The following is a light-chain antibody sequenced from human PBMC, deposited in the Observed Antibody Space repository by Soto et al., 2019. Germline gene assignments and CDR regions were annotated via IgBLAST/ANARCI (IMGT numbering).Light chain of an antibody. CDR3: ASWDDSLRTV. CDR2: RNN. J-gene: IGLJ1*01. Sequence: QSVLTQPPSASGTPGQRVTISCSGSSSNIGSNYVYWYQQLPGTAPKLLIYRNNPRPSGVPDRFSGSKSGTSASLAISGLRSEDEADYYCASWDDSLRTVFGTGTKVTVL. CDR1: SSNIGSNY. V-gene: IGLV1-47*01.